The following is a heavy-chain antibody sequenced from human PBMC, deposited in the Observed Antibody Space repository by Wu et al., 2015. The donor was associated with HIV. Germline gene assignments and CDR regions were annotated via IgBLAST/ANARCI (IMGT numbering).Heavy chain of an antibody. CDR1: GYNIWSYG. CDR2: IIPIFATA. D-gene: IGHD6-13*01. V-gene: IGHV1-69*05. J-gene: IGHJ3*01. CDR3: ARAPGLSSSWYVPADAFDV. Sequence: QVKLVQSGSEMKKPGASVKVSCKVSGYNIWSYGIGWVRQAPGQGLEWMGGIIPIFATANYAQKFQGRVTITTDESTSTAYMELSSLRSEDTAVYYCARAPGLSSSWYVPADAFDVWGQGTMVTVSS.